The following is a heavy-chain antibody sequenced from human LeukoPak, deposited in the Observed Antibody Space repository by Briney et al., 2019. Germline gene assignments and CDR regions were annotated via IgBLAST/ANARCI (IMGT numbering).Heavy chain of an antibody. D-gene: IGHD3/OR15-3a*01. CDR2: INLDGTEE. CDR3: ASGRHDFLH. Sequence: GGSLRLSCAASGLVFSTYWMTWVRQAPGKGLEWVANINLDGTEEHYVDSSLKGRFTISRDNAKNSLYLQMTSLRVEDTAVYYCASGRHDFLHWGQGTLVTVSS. CDR1: GLVFSTYW. V-gene: IGHV3-7*01. J-gene: IGHJ4*02.